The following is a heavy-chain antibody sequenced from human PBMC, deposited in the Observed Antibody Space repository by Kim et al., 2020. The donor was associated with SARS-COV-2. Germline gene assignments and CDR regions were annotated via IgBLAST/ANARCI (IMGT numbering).Heavy chain of an antibody. Sequence: SVKVSCKASGGTFSSYAISWVRQAPGQGLEWMGGIIPIFGTANYAQKFQGRVTITADESTSTAYMELSSLRSEDTAVYYCARGEYYYDSSGYGHRVWFYGMDVWGQGTTVTVSS. D-gene: IGHD3-22*01. CDR1: GGTFSSYA. J-gene: IGHJ6*02. CDR3: ARGEYYYDSSGYGHRVWFYGMDV. CDR2: IIPIFGTA. V-gene: IGHV1-69*13.